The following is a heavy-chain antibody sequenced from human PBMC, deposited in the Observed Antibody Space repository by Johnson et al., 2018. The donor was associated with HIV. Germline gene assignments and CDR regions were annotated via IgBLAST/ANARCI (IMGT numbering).Heavy chain of an antibody. D-gene: IGHD2-21*02. CDR1: GFTFSSYW. J-gene: IGHJ3*02. CDR3: ARGAWSYCGGDCYGYPPDAFDI. V-gene: IGHV3-74*01. Sequence: VQLVESGGGLVQPGGSLRLSCAASGFTFSSYWMHWVRQAPGKGLVWVSRINSDGSSTRYADSVKGRFTVSRDNAKNKLYLQMNSLRAEDTAVYYCARGAWSYCGGDCYGYPPDAFDIWGQGTMVTVSS. CDR2: INSDGSST.